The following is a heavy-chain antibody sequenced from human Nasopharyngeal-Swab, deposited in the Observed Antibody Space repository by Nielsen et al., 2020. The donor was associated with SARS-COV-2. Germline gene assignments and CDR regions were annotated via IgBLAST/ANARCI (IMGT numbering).Heavy chain of an antibody. D-gene: IGHD6-13*01. Sequence: GESLISCAASGVTFSTYVMHWVRQAPGKGLEWVANIKQDGSEKYYVDSVKGRFTISRDNAKNSLYLQMNSLRAEDTAVYYCARVGSSSWYFDYWGQGTLVTVSS. CDR3: ARVGSSSWYFDY. J-gene: IGHJ4*02. V-gene: IGHV3-7*01. CDR1: GVTFSTYV. CDR2: IKQDGSEK.